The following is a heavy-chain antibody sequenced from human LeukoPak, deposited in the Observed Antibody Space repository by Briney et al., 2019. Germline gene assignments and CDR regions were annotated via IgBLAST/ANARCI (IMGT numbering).Heavy chain of an antibody. CDR3: ASRYEGASYFYYGMDV. Sequence: GGSLRLSCAGSGFTLSSTYMSWVRQAPGKGLEWVSIIYGGTSTYYADSVKGRFTISRDDSRNTLYLQMSSLRAEDTAVYYCASRYEGASYFYYGMDVWGQGTPHSVSS. D-gene: IGHD1-14*01. CDR2: IYGGTST. J-gene: IGHJ6*02. V-gene: IGHV3-66*01. CDR1: GFTLSSTY.